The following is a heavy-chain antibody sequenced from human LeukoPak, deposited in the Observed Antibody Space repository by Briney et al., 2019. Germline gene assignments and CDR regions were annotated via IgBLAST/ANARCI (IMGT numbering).Heavy chain of an antibody. J-gene: IGHJ4*02. V-gene: IGHV3-9*01. CDR3: AKDLGTTGTTGVDY. D-gene: IGHD1-1*01. CDR1: GFTFSSYS. Sequence: GGSLRLSCAASGFTFSSYSMNWVRQAPGKGLEWVSGISWNSGNIGYADSVKGRFTISRDNAKNSLYLQMNSLKPEDTALYYCAKDLGTTGTTGVDYWGQGTLVTVSS. CDR2: ISWNSGNI.